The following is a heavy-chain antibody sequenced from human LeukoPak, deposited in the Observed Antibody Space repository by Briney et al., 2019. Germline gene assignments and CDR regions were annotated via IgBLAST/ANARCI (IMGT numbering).Heavy chain of an antibody. CDR3: ATDRYRGVYYYYGMDV. CDR1: GYTLTELS. J-gene: IGHJ6*02. Sequence: ASVKVSCKVSGYTLTELSMHWVRQAPGERLEWVGGFDPEDGETIYAQKFQGRVTMTEDTSTDTAYMELSSLRAEDTAVYYCATDRYRGVYYYYGMDVWGQGTTVTVSS. D-gene: IGHD3-10*01. V-gene: IGHV1-24*01. CDR2: FDPEDGET.